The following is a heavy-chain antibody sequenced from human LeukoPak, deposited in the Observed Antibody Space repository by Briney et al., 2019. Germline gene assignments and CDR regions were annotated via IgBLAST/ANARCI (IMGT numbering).Heavy chain of an antibody. Sequence: SQTLSLTCTVSGGSISSGDYYWSWIRQPPGKGLEWIGYIYYSGSAYYNPSLEDRVTISVDTSKNQFSLKLSSVTAADTAVYYCASYFHYSSGYYYVFYWGQGTLVTVSS. D-gene: IGHD3-22*01. CDR2: IYYSGSA. CDR3: ASYFHYSSGYYYVFY. J-gene: IGHJ4*02. V-gene: IGHV4-30-4*08. CDR1: GGSISSGDYY.